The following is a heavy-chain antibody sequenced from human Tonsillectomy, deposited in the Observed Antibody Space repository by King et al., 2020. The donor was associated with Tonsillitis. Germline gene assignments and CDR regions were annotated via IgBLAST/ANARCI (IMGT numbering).Heavy chain of an antibody. D-gene: IGHD3-22*01. CDR1: GFTFSSYK. Sequence: QLVQSGGGLVQPGGSLRLSCAASGFTFSSYKMNWVRQVPGKGLEWVSYISSSGSTIYYADSVKGRFTISRDNAKNSLYLQMNSLRAEDTAVYYCARARDSSGYYFDYWGQGTLVTVSS. CDR2: ISSSGSTI. V-gene: IGHV3-48*03. CDR3: ARARDSSGYYFDY. J-gene: IGHJ4*02.